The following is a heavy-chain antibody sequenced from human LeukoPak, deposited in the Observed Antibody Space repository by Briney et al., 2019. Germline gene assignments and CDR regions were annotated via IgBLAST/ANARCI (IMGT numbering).Heavy chain of an antibody. Sequence: SETLSLTCTVSGGSISSGGYYWSWIRQPPGKGLEWIGYIYHSGSTYYNPSLKSRVTISVGRSKNQFSLKLSSETAADTAVYYCAREPRDYYDSLGPDAFDIWGQGTMVTVSS. J-gene: IGHJ3*02. CDR2: IYHSGST. CDR3: AREPRDYYDSLGPDAFDI. V-gene: IGHV4-30-2*01. D-gene: IGHD3-22*01. CDR1: GGSISSGGYY.